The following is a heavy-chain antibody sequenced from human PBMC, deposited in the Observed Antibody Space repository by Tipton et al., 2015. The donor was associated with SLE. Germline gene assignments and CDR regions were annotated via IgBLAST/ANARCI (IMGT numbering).Heavy chain of an antibody. D-gene: IGHD3-10*01. J-gene: IGHJ6*03. CDR3: ARGLRGWSYYYYYMDV. V-gene: IGHV4-61*02. Sequence: TLSLTCTVSGGSISSGSYYWSWIRQPAGKGLEWIGRIYTSGSTNYNPSLKSRVTISVDTSKNQFSPKLSSVTAADTAVYYCARGLRGWSYYYYYMDVWGKGTTVTVSS. CDR1: GGSISSGSYY. CDR2: IYTSGST.